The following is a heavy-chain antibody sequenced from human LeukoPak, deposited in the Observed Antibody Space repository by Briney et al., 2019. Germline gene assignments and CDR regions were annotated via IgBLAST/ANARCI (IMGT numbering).Heavy chain of an antibody. CDR3: ARDLFSSGWTGAFDI. D-gene: IGHD6-19*01. CDR1: GYTFSGYY. J-gene: IGHJ3*02. V-gene: IGHV1-2*02. CDR2: INPKSGGT. Sequence: ASVKVSCKASGYTFSGYYIHWVRQAPGQGLEWMGWINPKSGGTEYAQNFQGRVTMTRDTSIDTVYMELSSLRSDDTAVYYCARDLFSSGWTGAFDIWGQGTMVTVSS.